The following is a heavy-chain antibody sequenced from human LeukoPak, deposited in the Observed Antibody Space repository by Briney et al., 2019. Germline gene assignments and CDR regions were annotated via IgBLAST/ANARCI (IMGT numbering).Heavy chain of an antibody. CDR1: GGSISSDY. V-gene: IGHV4-59*08. D-gene: IGHD2-15*01. Sequence: SETLSLTCTVPGGSISSDYWSWIRQPPGKGLEWIGYIYYSGYTNYNPSLKSRVTISVDTSKNHFSLKLTSGTAADTAVYYCARGGSLGVVGAFDIWGQGTMVTVSS. J-gene: IGHJ3*02. CDR3: ARGGSLGVVGAFDI. CDR2: IYYSGYT.